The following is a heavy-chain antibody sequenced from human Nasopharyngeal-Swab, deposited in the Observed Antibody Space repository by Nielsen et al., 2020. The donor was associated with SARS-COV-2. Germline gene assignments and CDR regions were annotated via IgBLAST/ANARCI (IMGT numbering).Heavy chain of an antibody. V-gene: IGHV3-30*03. CDR3: ARDGDYSGWELTDY. J-gene: IGHJ4*02. D-gene: IGHD1-26*01. Sequence: GESLKISCAASGFTFSSYGMHWVRQAPGKGPEWVAVISYDGSNKYYADSVKGRFTISRDNSKNTLYLQMNSLRAEDTAVYYCARDGDYSGWELTDYWGQGTLVTVSS. CDR2: ISYDGSNK. CDR1: GFTFSSYG.